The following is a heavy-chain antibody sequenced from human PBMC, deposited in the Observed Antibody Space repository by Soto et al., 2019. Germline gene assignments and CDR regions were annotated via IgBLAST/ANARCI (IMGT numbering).Heavy chain of an antibody. Sequence: SEMLSLTCTVSGGSISSSSYYWGWIRQPPGKGLEWIGSIYYSGSTNYNPSLKSRVTISVDTSKNQFSLKLSSVTAADTAVYYCARGYCSSTSCYIWDNWFDPWGQGTLVTVSS. CDR3: ARGYCSSTSCYIWDNWFDP. CDR2: IYYSGST. J-gene: IGHJ5*02. V-gene: IGHV4-39*07. CDR1: GGSISSSSYY. D-gene: IGHD2-2*02.